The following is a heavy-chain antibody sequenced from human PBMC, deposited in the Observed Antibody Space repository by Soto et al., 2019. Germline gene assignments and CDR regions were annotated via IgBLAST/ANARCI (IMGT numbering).Heavy chain of an antibody. D-gene: IGHD2-2*01. CDR2: IISIFGTA. Sequence: GASLKVSCKASGGTFSNYAISWVRQAPGQGLEWMGGIISIFGTANYAQKFQGRVTIIADESTSTAYMELSSLRSEDTAVYYCARIFKRVPVAMGTYYYVRDVGGKGTTVTVS. J-gene: IGHJ6*04. CDR1: GGTFSNYA. CDR3: ARIFKRVPVAMGTYYYVRDV. V-gene: IGHV1-69*13.